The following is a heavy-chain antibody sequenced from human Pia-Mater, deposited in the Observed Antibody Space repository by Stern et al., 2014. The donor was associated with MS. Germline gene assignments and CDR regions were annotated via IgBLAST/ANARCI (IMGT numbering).Heavy chain of an antibody. D-gene: IGHD6-6*01. CDR2: INTKTGNP. CDR3: ATWGAGSSPPLFY. CDR1: GYNLTTYA. V-gene: IGHV7-4-1*02. J-gene: IGHJ4*02. Sequence: QVQLVQSGSELKKPGDSVKVSCRASGYNLTTYAINWVRQAPGQGLEWMGWINTKTGNPTFAQGFTGRFVFSLDTSINTAFLQISSLKAEDSALYYCATWGAGSSPPLFYWGQGTLVTVSS.